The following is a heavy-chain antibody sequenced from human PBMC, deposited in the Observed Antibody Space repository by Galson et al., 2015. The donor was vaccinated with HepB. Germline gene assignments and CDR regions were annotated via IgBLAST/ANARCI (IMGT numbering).Heavy chain of an antibody. CDR1: GDSVSSSNW. Sequence: TLSLTCAVSGDSVSSSNWWSWVRQPPGKGLEWIGNIYHSGNTNYNPSLKSRVTISVDQSMSQFSLKLTSVTAADTAMYYCARVPYGAYGFAFDIWGQGTIVTVSS. CDR2: IYHSGNT. CDR3: ARVPYGAYGFAFDI. D-gene: IGHD4-17*01. V-gene: IGHV4-4*02. J-gene: IGHJ3*02.